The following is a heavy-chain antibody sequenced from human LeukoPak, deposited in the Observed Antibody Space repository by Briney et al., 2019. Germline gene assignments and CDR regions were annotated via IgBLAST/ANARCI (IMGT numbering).Heavy chain of an antibody. Sequence: GGSLRLSCAASGFTVSTNYMTWVRQAPGKGLEWVSVLYSGGSTYYADSVKGRFTISRDNSKNTVYLQMNSLGVEDTARYYCARDNAPAGGGLDYWGQGTLVTVSS. D-gene: IGHD2-2*01. V-gene: IGHV3-53*01. CDR3: ARDNAPAGGGLDY. CDR2: LYSGGST. J-gene: IGHJ4*02. CDR1: GFTVSTNY.